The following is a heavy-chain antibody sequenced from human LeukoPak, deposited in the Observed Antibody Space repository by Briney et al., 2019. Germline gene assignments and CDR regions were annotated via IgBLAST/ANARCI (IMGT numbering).Heavy chain of an antibody. V-gene: IGHV3-66*01. Sequence: PGGSLRLSCAASGFTVNNNHMSWVRQAPGKGLEWVSLIQSGGSTHYADSVKGRFTISRDNSKNTLYLQMSSLRAEDTAVYYCARDRGDSSGWPIIDYWGQGTLVTVSS. D-gene: IGHD6-19*01. J-gene: IGHJ4*02. CDR1: GFTVNNNH. CDR3: ARDRGDSSGWPIIDY. CDR2: IQSGGST.